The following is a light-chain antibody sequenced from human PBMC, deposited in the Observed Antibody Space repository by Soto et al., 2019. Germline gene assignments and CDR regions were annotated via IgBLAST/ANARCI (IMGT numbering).Light chain of an antibody. J-gene: IGKJ1*01. CDR2: KAS. CDR3: QHYNSYSEA. CDR1: QTISSW. V-gene: IGKV1-5*03. Sequence: IQMTQSPSTLSGSVGDRVTITCRASQTISSWLAWYQQKPGKAPKLLIYKASTLKSGVPSRFSGSGSGTEFTLTISSLQPDDFATYYCQHYNSYSEAVGQGTKVDIX.